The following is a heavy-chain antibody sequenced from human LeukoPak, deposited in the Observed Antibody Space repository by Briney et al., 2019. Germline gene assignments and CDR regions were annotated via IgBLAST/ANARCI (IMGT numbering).Heavy chain of an antibody. V-gene: IGHV3-30*04. Sequence: GGSLGLSCAASGFTFSSYAMHGVRQAPGKGLEWVAVISYDGSNKYYADSVKGRFTISRDNSKNTLYLQMNSLRAEDTAVYYCARAYSSSLGAFDYWGQGTLVTVSS. CDR2: ISYDGSNK. J-gene: IGHJ4*02. CDR1: GFTFSSYA. CDR3: ARAYSSSLGAFDY. D-gene: IGHD6-6*01.